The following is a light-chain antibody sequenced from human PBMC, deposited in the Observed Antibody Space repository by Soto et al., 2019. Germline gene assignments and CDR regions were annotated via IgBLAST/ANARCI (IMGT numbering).Light chain of an antibody. V-gene: IGKV3-20*01. CDR3: QQFCDSPFT. J-gene: IGKJ3*01. Sequence: EIVLMQSPDTLSLSPGERATLSCRASETISSQYIAWYQQKPGQAHRLLIFGASTRATGIPDRFSGSWSGTDFTLTISSLEPEDFAVYYCQQFCDSPFTFGPGTKVDIK. CDR2: GAS. CDR1: ETISSQY.